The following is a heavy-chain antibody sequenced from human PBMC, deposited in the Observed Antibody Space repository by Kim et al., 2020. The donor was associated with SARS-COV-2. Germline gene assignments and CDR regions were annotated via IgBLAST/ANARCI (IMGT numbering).Heavy chain of an antibody. Sequence: GGSLRLSCAASGFTFDDYGMTWVRQAPGKGLEWVSGINWNGHSTGYADSVKGRFTISRDNAKNSLYLQMNSLRAEDTALYHCARTGYSSNWDWFDPWGQGTLVTVSS. D-gene: IGHD6-13*01. V-gene: IGHV3-20*01. CDR3: ARTGYSSNWDWFDP. CDR1: GFTFDDYG. J-gene: IGHJ5*02. CDR2: INWNGHST.